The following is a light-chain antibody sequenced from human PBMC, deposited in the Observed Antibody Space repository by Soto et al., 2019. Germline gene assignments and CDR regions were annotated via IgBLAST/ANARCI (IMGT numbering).Light chain of an antibody. V-gene: IGKV3-11*01. J-gene: IGKJ4*01. Sequence: EIVLTQSPATLSLSPGESATLSCRASQNIANYLAWYQQKAGQAPRLLIYDASNRATGIPARFSGSGSGTDFPLTINSLEPEDFAIYYCQQRHDWVSFGGGTKVEI. CDR1: QNIANY. CDR3: QQRHDWVS. CDR2: DAS.